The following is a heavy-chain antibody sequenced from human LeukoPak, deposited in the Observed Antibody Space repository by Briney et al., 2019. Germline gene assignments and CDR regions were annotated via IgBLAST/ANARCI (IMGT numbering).Heavy chain of an antibody. J-gene: IGHJ4*02. CDR1: GFTFSNYA. CDR2: ISSNGGST. Sequence: PGGSLRLSCAASGFTFSNYAMHWVRQAPGKGLEYVSAISSNGGSTYYANSVKGRFTISRDNSKNTLYLQMGSLGAEDMAVYYCARGSRNHSDGSGYYSYWGQGTLVTVSS. D-gene: IGHD3-22*01. CDR3: ARGSRNHSDGSGYYSY. V-gene: IGHV3-64*01.